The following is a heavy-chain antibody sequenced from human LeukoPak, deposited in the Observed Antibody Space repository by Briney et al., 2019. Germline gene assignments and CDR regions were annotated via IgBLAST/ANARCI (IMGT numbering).Heavy chain of an antibody. CDR3: ARNGMAVAPTPWD. CDR1: GFAFSRFW. J-gene: IGHJ4*02. CDR2: IKQDGSEV. Sequence: GGSLRLSCAASGFAFSRFWMTWVRQSPGKGLEWVANIKQDGSEVYYVDSVKGRFTVSRDNAKKSLYLQMKSLRAEDTAVYYCARNGMAVAPTPWDWGQGTLVTVSS. V-gene: IGHV3-7*05. D-gene: IGHD6-19*01.